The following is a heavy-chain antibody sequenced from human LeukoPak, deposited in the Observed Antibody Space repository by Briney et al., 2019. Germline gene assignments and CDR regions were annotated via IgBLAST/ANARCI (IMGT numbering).Heavy chain of an antibody. J-gene: IGHJ4*02. V-gene: IGHV4-4*07. Sequence: SETLSLTCVVSGDSFSRYYWSWIRQPTGKGLEWIGQIYASGSTIYNPSLASRVALSIDTSQKQFSLKVRSVTAADTAVYYCAGRDQTAGWSFDYWGQGSQVIVSS. CDR1: GDSFSRYY. D-gene: IGHD6-19*01. CDR3: AGRDQTAGWSFDY. CDR2: IYASGST.